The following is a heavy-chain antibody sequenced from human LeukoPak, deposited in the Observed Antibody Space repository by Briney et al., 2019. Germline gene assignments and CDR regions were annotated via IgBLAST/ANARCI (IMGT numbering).Heavy chain of an antibody. J-gene: IGHJ4*02. CDR2: IYHSGST. CDR3: ARRVSSRSSGFDY. D-gene: IGHD6-6*01. Sequence: SETLSLTCAVSGYSISSGYYWGWIRQPPGKGLEWIGSIYHSGSTYYNPSLKSRVTISVDTSKNQFSLKLSSVTAADTAVYYCARRVSSRSSGFDYWGQGTLVTVSS. CDR1: GYSISSGYY. V-gene: IGHV4-38-2*01.